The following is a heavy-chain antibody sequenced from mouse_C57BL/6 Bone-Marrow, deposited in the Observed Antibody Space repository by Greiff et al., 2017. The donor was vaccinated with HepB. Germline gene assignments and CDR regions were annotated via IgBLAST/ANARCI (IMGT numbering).Heavy chain of an antibody. Sequence: EVQLVESGGDLEKPGGSLKLSCAASGFTFSGYGMSWVRQTPDKRLEWVATISSGDSYTYYPDSVKGRFTISRDNAKNTLYLQMSSLKSEDTAMYFCARRPQITTALYYGVWGTGTTVTVSS. CDR2: ISSGDSYT. CDR1: GFTFSGYG. CDR3: ARRPQITTALYYGV. D-gene: IGHD1-2*01. J-gene: IGHJ1*03. V-gene: IGHV5-6*01.